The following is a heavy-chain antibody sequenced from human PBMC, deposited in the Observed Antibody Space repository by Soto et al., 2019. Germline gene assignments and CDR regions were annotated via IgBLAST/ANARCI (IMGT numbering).Heavy chain of an antibody. V-gene: IGHV1-24*01. Sequence: GASVKVSCKVSGYTLTELSIHWVRQAPGKGLEWMGGFDPEDGETIYAQKFQGRVTMTEDTSTDTAYMELSSLRSEDTAVYYCATGEGATNNWFDPWGQGTLVTSPQ. CDR1: GYTLTELS. CDR2: FDPEDGET. D-gene: IGHD1-26*01. J-gene: IGHJ5*02. CDR3: ATGEGATNNWFDP.